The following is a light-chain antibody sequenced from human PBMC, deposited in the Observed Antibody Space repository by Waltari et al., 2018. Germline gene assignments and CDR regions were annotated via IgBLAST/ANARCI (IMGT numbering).Light chain of an antibody. V-gene: IGKV3D-20*01. J-gene: IGKJ4*01. CDR2: DAT. CDR1: QSVTASY. Sequence: EIVLTQSPATLSLSPGETATLSCGASQSVTASYVAWYQQKPDLAPRLLIYDATDRAPGIPGRFSGSGSGTDFTLTISGVEPEDFAVYYCHQYGRSPLTFGGGTKVEI. CDR3: HQYGRSPLT.